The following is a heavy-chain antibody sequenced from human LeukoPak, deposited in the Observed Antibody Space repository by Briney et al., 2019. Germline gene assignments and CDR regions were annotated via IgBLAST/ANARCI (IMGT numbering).Heavy chain of an antibody. V-gene: IGHV1-18*01. CDR2: ISAYNGNK. J-gene: IGHJ6*02. CDR3: ARDPLRFSRGYYYGMDV. D-gene: IGHD3-3*01. CDR1: GYTFTSYG. Sequence: ASVKVSCKASGYTFTSYGISWVRQAPGQGLEWMGWISAYNGNKNYAQKLQGRVTMTTDTSTSTAYMELRSLRSDDTAVYYCARDPLRFSRGYYYGMDVWGQGTTVTVSS.